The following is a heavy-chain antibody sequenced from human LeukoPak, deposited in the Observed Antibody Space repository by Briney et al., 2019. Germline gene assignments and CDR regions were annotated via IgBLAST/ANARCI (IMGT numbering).Heavy chain of an antibody. V-gene: IGHV3-74*01. Sequence: GGSLRLSCAASGFTFSSYWMHWVRQAPGKGLVWVSRINSDGSSTSYADSVKGRFTISRDNAKNTVYLQMNSLRAEDTAVYYCARSVTYYYDSSGPDYWGQGTLVTVSS. CDR3: ARSVTYYYDSSGPDY. J-gene: IGHJ4*02. CDR2: INSDGSST. D-gene: IGHD3-22*01. CDR1: GFTFSSYW.